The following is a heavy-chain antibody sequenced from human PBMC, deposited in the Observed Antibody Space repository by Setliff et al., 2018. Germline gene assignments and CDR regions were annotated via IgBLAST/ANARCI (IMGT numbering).Heavy chain of an antibody. CDR2: IYHSGST. CDR3: ARHGLQFLEWLSAFDY. D-gene: IGHD3-3*01. CDR1: GYSISSGYY. V-gene: IGHV4-38-2*01. Sequence: SETLSLTCAVSGYSISSGYYWCWIRQPPGKGLEWIGNIYHSGSTYYNPSLKSRVTISVDTSKNQFSLKLTSVTAADTAVYYCARHGLQFLEWLSAFDYWGQGTLVTVSS. J-gene: IGHJ4*02.